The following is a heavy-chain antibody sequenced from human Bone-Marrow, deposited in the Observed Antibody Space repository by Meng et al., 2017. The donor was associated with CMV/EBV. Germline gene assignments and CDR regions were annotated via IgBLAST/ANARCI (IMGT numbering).Heavy chain of an antibody. CDR2: IYYSGST. V-gene: IGHV4-61*05. CDR1: GGSISSSSYY. D-gene: IGHD3-3*01. Sequence: GSLRLSCTVSGGSISSSSYYWGWIRQPPGKGLEWIGYIYYSGSTNYNPSLKSRVTISVDTSKNQFSLKLSSVTAADTAVYYCARGSITIFDWGQGTLVTVSS. CDR3: ARGSITIFD. J-gene: IGHJ4*02.